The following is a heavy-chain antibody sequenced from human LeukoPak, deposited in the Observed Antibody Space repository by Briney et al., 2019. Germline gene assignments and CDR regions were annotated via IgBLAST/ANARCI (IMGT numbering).Heavy chain of an antibody. CDR1: EYEFAHYW. CDR2: VYPAGSII. J-gene: IGHJ5*02. D-gene: IGHD1-14*01. CDR3: ARRKYSDTWFDP. Sequence: GEPLQISCKGSEYEFAHYWIGWVRQMPGKGLEWMGIVYPAGSIIQYSPSFQGQVTISVDRSISTAYLQWTSLRASDSAMYFCARRKYSDTWFDPWGQGTLVTVSS. V-gene: IGHV5-51*01.